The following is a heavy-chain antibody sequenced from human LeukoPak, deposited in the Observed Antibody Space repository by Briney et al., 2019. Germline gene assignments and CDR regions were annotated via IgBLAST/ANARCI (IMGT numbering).Heavy chain of an antibody. CDR2: IWFDGSNK. D-gene: IGHD6-19*01. J-gene: IGHJ6*02. CDR1: GFTLTSYG. CDR3: AKAVAATGHYYFGMDV. Sequence: GRSLRPSCTLSGFTLTSYGMHGVRQAPGKGLEWLAVIWFDGSNKYYADPVKGRLTISRDNSKSTLYLQMNSLRAEDTAAYYCAKAVAATGHYYFGMDVWGQGTTVTVSS. V-gene: IGHV3-33*06.